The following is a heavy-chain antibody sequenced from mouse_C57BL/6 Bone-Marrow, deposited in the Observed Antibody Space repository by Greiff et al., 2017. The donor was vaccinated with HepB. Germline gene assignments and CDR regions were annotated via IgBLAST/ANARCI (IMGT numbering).Heavy chain of an antibody. V-gene: IGHV1-15*01. CDR1: GYTFTDYE. CDR3: TRSKVPYDYGSRGFDY. J-gene: IGHJ2*01. CDR2: IDPETGGT. Sequence: QVQLKHSGAELVRPGASVTLSCKASGYTFTDYEMHWVKQTPVHGLEWIGAIDPETGGTAYNQKFKGKAILTADKSSSTAYMELRSLTSEDSAVYYCTRSKVPYDYGSRGFDYWGQGTTLTVSS. D-gene: IGHD1-1*01.